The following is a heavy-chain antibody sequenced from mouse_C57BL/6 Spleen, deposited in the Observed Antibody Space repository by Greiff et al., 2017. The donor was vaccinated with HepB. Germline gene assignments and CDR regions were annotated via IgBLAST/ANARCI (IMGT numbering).Heavy chain of an antibody. Sequence: EVKLQQSGPELVKPGASVKISCKASGYTFTDYYMNWVKQSHGKSLEWIGDINPNNGGTSYNQKFKGKATLTVDKSSSTAYMELRSLTSEDSAVYYCARLSRGYFDVWGTGTTVTVSS. V-gene: IGHV1-26*01. CDR3: ARLSRGYFDV. J-gene: IGHJ1*03. CDR1: GYTFTDYY. CDR2: INPNNGGT.